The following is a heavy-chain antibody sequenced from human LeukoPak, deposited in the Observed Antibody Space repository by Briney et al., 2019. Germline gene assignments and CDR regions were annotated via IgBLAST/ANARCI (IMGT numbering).Heavy chain of an antibody. CDR2: IIPIFGTA. V-gene: IGHV1-69*06. CDR1: GGTFSSYA. J-gene: IGHJ4*02. Sequence: SSEKVSCKASGGTFSSYAISWVRQAPGQGLEWMGGIIPIFGTANYAQKFQGRVTITADKSTSTAYMELSSLRSEDTAVYYCAGGEGYCSGGSCLALDYWGQGTLVTVSS. CDR3: AGGEGYCSGGSCLALDY. D-gene: IGHD2-15*01.